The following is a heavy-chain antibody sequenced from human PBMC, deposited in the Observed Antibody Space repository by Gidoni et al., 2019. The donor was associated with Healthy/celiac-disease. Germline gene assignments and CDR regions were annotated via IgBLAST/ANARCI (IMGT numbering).Heavy chain of an antibody. CDR3: ARFNGGNSWYFDL. CDR1: GYSISSGYY. CDR2: IYHSGST. J-gene: IGHJ2*01. D-gene: IGHD2-21*02. Sequence: QVQLQESGPGLVKPSETLSLTCAVSGYSISSGYYWGWIRQPPGKGLEWIGSIYHSGSTYYNPSLKSRVTISVDTSKNQFSLKLSSVTAADTAVYYCARFNGGNSWYFDLWGRGTLVTVSS. V-gene: IGHV4-38-2*01.